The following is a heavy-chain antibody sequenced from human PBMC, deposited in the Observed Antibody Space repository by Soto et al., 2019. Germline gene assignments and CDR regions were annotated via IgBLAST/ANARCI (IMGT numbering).Heavy chain of an antibody. CDR2: IIPVFGTT. J-gene: IGHJ4*02. CDR3: ARGGGPYVWFNEF. CDR1: GGVFSSFS. V-gene: IGHV1-69*13. D-gene: IGHD3-16*01. Sequence: GASVKVSCKDSGGVFSSFSISWVLQAPGQGLEWMGGIIPVFGTTNYAQKFQGRVTITADESTNTAYMELSSLTSDDTAMYYCARGGGPYVWFNEFWGQGTQVTVSS.